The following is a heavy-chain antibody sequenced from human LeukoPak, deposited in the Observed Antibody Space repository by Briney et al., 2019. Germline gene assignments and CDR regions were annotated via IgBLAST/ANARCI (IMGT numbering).Heavy chain of an antibody. J-gene: IGHJ4*02. Sequence: GESLKISCKGSGYSFTSYWIGWVRQLPGKGLEWMGIIYPGDFDTRYSPSFQGQVTISADKSISTAYLQWSSLKASDTAMYYCARRLYSSSTISATYYFDYWGQGTLVTVSS. CDR2: IYPGDFDT. V-gene: IGHV5-51*01. CDR1: GYSFTSYW. D-gene: IGHD6-6*01. CDR3: ARRLYSSSTISATYYFDY.